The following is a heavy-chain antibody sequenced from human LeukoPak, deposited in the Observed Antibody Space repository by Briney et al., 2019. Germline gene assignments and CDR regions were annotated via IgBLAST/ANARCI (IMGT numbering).Heavy chain of an antibody. D-gene: IGHD1-26*01. CDR2: IKQDGSEK. V-gene: IGHV3-7*03. Sequence: GGSLRISCTASGLTLSNYWMIWVRQAPGKGLQWVAKIKQDGSEKYYVDSVKGRFTISRDNAENSLYLQMNSLRVEDTAVYYCAARSSGNPYFWGQGTLVTVSS. CDR1: GLTLSNYW. J-gene: IGHJ4*02. CDR3: AARSSGNPYF.